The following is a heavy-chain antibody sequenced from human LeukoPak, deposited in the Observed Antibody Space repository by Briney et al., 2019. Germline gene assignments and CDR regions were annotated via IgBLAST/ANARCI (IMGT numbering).Heavy chain of an antibody. Sequence: GGSLRLSCAASGFTFDDYAMHWVRQAPGKGLEWVSGISWNSGSIGYADSVKGRFTISRDNAKNSLYLQMNSLRAEDTALYYCAKDPTTVTKPYYFDYWGQGTLVTVSS. CDR2: ISWNSGSI. CDR1: GFTFDDYA. CDR3: AKDPTTVTKPYYFDY. V-gene: IGHV3-9*01. J-gene: IGHJ4*02. D-gene: IGHD4-17*01.